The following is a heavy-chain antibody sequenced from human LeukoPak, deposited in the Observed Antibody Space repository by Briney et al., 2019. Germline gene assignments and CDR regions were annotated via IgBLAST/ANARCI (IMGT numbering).Heavy chain of an antibody. CDR3: ARDTLRFYFDY. CDR2: ISSSGSTI. V-gene: IGHV3-48*03. Sequence: GGSLRLSCAASGFSFSNYEMNWVRQAPGKGLEWVSYISSSGSTIYSADPVKGRFTISRDNAKNSLYLQMNSLRAEDTAVYYCARDTLRFYFDYWGQGTLVTVSS. D-gene: IGHD4-17*01. CDR1: GFSFSNYE. J-gene: IGHJ4*02.